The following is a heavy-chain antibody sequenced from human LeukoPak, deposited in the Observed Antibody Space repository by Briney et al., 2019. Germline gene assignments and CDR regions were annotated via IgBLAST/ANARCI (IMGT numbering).Heavy chain of an antibody. Sequence: PSETLSLTCSVSGSSIASRNWWGWIRQPPGKGLEWIGSIYYSGSTYYNPSLKSRVTISVDTSKNQFSLKLSSVTAADTAVYYCARHSPPDYSMLAGWFDPWGQGTLVTVSS. CDR3: ARHSPPDYSMLAGWFDP. J-gene: IGHJ5*02. V-gene: IGHV4-39*01. D-gene: IGHD2/OR15-2a*01. CDR2: IYYSGST. CDR1: GSSIASRNW.